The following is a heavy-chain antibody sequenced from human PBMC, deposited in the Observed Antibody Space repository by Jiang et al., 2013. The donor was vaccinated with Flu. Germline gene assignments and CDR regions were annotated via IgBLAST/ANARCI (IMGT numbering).Heavy chain of an antibody. Sequence: GFTFSSYAMSWVRQAPGKGLEWVSAISGSGGSTYYADSVKGRFTISRDNSKNTLYLQMNSLRAEDTAVYYCAKSGTAGILYAFDIWGQGTMVTVSS. D-gene: IGHD1-26*01. J-gene: IGHJ3*02. V-gene: IGHV3-23*01. CDR3: AKSGTAGILYAFDI. CDR2: ISGSGGST. CDR1: GFTFSSYA.